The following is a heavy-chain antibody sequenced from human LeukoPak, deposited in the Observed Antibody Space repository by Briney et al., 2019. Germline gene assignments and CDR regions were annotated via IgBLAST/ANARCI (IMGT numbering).Heavy chain of an antibody. CDR3: ARVGPCVNPDYYYYYMDV. V-gene: IGHV3-21*01. D-gene: IGHD1-14*01. CDR2: ITSSSSYI. J-gene: IGHJ6*03. CDR1: GFTFRSYW. Sequence: GGSLRLSRSPSGFTFRSYWMQGVHHAPGKGVEGVSYITSSSSYIYYAPSVKGRFTISKDHAKNSLDPQMNSLRAHDRAVYYCARVGPCVNPDYYYYYMDVWGKGTTVTVSS.